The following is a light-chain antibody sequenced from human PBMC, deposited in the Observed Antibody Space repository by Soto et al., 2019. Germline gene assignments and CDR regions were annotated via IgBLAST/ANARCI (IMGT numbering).Light chain of an antibody. CDR2: DAS. CDR3: QQYNTYPLT. V-gene: IGKV1-5*01. J-gene: IGKJ4*01. CDR1: QSISAW. Sequence: DIQMTQSPSTLSASVGDRVTTTCRASQSISAWLAWYQQKPGKAPKLLIYDASSLESGVPSRFSGIGSGTEFTLTISSLQPDDFAAYYCQQYNTYPLTFGGGTKVDIK.